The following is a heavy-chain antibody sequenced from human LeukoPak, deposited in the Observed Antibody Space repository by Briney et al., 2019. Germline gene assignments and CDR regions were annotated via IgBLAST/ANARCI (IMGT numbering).Heavy chain of an antibody. V-gene: IGHV4-38-2*02. CDR3: ARVGGPMVRGVIPVHGLTTWAFDI. CDR2: IYHSGST. J-gene: IGHJ3*02. CDR1: GYSISSGYY. D-gene: IGHD3-10*01. Sequence: PSETLSLTCTVSGYSISSGYYWGWIRQPPGKGLEWIGSIYHSGSTYYNPSLKSRVTISVDTSKNQFSLKLSSVTAADTAVYYCARVGGPMVRGVIPVHGLTTWAFDIWGQGTMVTVSS.